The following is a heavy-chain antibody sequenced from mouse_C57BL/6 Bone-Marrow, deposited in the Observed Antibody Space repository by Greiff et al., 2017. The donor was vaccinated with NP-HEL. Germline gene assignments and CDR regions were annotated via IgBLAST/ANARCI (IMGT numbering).Heavy chain of an antibody. CDR3: ASWPYYYGSSYVNWYFDV. Sequence: VQLQQSGAELVKPGASVKISCKASGYTFTDYYINWVKQRPGQGLEWIGKIGPGSGSTYYNEKFKGKATLTADKSSSTAYMQLSSLTSEDSAVYFCASWPYYYGSSYVNWYFDVWGTGTTVTVSS. D-gene: IGHD1-1*01. J-gene: IGHJ1*03. V-gene: IGHV1-77*01. CDR2: IGPGSGST. CDR1: GYTFTDYY.